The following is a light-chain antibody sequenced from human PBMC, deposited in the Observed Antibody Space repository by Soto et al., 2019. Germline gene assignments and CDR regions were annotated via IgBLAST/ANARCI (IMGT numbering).Light chain of an antibody. CDR1: KSLVYSDGNTH. J-gene: IGKJ1*01. CDR2: RVS. V-gene: IGKV2-30*01. CDR3: TPGTHWPRS. Sequence: DVVLTQSPLSLPVNFGQPASISCRSSKSLVYSDGNTHLSWFHQRPGQSPRRLIYRVSSRDSGVTDRFSGSGSVTDFTLEISRVEAEDVGIYFCTPGTHWPRSFGQGTKVEVK.